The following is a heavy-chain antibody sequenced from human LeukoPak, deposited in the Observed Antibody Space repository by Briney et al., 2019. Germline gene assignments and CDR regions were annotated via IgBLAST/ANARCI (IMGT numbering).Heavy chain of an antibody. V-gene: IGHV1-69*01. J-gene: IGHJ3*02. CDR1: GGTFSSYA. D-gene: IGHD3-10*02. CDR3: ARGVRGVIITFDAFDI. Sequence: SVKVSCKASGGTFSSYAISWVRQAPGQGLEGMGGIIPIFGTANYAQKFQGRVTITADESTSTAYMELSSLRSEDTAVYYCARGVRGVIITFDAFDIWGQGTMVTVSS. CDR2: IIPIFGTA.